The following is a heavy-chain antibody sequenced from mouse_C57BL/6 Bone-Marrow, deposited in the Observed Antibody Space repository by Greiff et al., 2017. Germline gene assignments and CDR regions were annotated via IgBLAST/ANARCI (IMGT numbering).Heavy chain of an antibody. D-gene: IGHD1-1*01. Sequence: LQESGPELVKPGASVKLSCKASGYTFTSYDINWVKQRPGQGLEWIGWIYPRDGSTKYNEKFKGKATLTVDTSSSTAYMELHSLTSEDSAVYFCAREDYYGSGGYFDYWGQGTTLTVSS. CDR1: GYTFTSYD. J-gene: IGHJ2*01. V-gene: IGHV1-85*01. CDR2: IYPRDGST. CDR3: AREDYYGSGGYFDY.